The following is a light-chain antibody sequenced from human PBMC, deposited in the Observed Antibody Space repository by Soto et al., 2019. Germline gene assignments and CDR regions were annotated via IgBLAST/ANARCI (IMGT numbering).Light chain of an antibody. CDR3: SSYTTSSTVA. Sequence: QSALTQSDSVSGSPGQSITISCTGTSSDIGGYNYVSWYQQHPDKAPKLMIFEVSNRPSGVSNRFSGSKSGNTASLTISGLLPEDEADYYCSSYTTSSTVAFGGGTKLTVL. CDR1: SSDIGGYNY. J-gene: IGLJ2*01. CDR2: EVS. V-gene: IGLV2-14*01.